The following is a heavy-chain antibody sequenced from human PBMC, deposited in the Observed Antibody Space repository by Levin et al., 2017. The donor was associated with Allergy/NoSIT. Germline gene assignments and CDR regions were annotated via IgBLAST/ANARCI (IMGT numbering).Heavy chain of an antibody. V-gene: IGHV4-34*01. CDR3: ARPQGGWGFNFSGRKYYYYGMDV. CDR1: GGSFSGYY. J-gene: IGHJ6*02. Sequence: RTSETLSLTCAVYGGSFSGYYWSWIRQPPGKGLEWIGEINHSGSTNYNPSLKSRVTISVDTSKNQFSLKLSSVTAADTAVYYCARPQGGWGFNFSGRKYYYYGMDVWGQGTTVTVSS. CDR2: INHSGST. D-gene: IGHD3-10*01.